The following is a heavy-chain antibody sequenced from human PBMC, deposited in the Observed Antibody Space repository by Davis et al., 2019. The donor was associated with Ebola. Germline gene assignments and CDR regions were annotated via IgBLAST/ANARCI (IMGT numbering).Heavy chain of an antibody. CDR1: GFTFSDYA. J-gene: IGHJ4*02. CDR2: ISGGGANT. Sequence: GESLKISCAASGFTFSDYAMTWVRQAPGKGLAWVSSISGGGANTYYADSVKGRLTISRDNSKNTLYLQMNSLRAEDTAVYYCAKDGGGWYRSGRYYFDYWGQGTLVTVSS. CDR3: AKDGGGWYRSGRYYFDY. V-gene: IGHV3-23*01. D-gene: IGHD6-19*01.